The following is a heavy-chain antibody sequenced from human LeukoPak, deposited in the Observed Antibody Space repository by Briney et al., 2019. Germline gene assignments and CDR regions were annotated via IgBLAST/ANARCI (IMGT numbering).Heavy chain of an antibody. CDR2: ISYDGSNK. CDR3: ARDRDFQLGENAFDI. D-gene: IGHD3-10*01. Sequence: GRSLRLSCAASGFTFSSYAMHWVRQAPGKGLEWVAVISYDGSNKYYADSVKGRFTISRDNSKNTLYLQMNSLRAEDTAVYYCARDRDFQLGENAFDIWGQGTMVTVSS. J-gene: IGHJ3*02. CDR1: GFTFSSYA. V-gene: IGHV3-30-3*01.